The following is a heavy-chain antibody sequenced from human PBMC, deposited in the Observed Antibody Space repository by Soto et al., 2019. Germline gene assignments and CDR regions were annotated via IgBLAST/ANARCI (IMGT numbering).Heavy chain of an antibody. V-gene: IGHV4-59*13. CDR1: GGSITSYF. Sequence: SETLSLTCTVSGGSITSYFLNWIRQAPGKGLEWIGYMYHNESTNYNPSLKSRVTISLDMSKNLFSLKLKSVTAADTAIYFCARDHKESFDIWGQGTLVT. CDR3: ARDHKESFDI. J-gene: IGHJ3*02. CDR2: MYHNEST.